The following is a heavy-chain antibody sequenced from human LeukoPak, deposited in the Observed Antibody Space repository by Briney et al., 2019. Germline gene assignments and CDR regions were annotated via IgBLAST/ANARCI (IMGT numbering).Heavy chain of an antibody. V-gene: IGHV4-30-2*03. CDR1: GDSISSGSYY. CDR2: IYYSGST. Sequence: PSQTLSLTCTVSGDSISSGSYYWSWIRQPAGKGLEWIGSIYYSGSTYYNPSLKSRVTISVDTSKNQFSLKLSSVTAADTAVYYCARLDYGDYTTFDYWGQGTLVTVPS. CDR3: ARLDYGDYTTFDY. J-gene: IGHJ4*02. D-gene: IGHD4-17*01.